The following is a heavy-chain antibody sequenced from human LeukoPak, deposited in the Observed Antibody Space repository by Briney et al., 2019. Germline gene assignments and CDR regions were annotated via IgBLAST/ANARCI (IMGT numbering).Heavy chain of an antibody. V-gene: IGHV3-30-3*01. J-gene: IGHJ6*02. CDR1: GFTFSSYA. Sequence: GGSLRLSCAASGFTFSSYAMHWVHQAPGKGLEWVAVISYDGSNKYYADSVKGRFTISRDNSKNTLYLQMNSLRAEDTAVYYCARDGRYNYGMDVWGQGTTVTVSS. CDR2: ISYDGSNK. CDR3: ARDGRYNYGMDV.